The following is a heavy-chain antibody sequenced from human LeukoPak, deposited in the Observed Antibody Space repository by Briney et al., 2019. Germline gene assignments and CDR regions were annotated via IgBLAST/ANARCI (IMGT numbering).Heavy chain of an antibody. CDR1: GYTFTSYD. CDR2: MNPNSGNT. CDR3: ARGTRYCSGGSCYFWFDP. D-gene: IGHD2-15*01. V-gene: IGHV1-8*01. J-gene: IGHJ5*02. Sequence: VSVKVSCKASGYTFTSYDINWVRQATGQGLEWMGWMNPNSGNTGYAQKFQGRVTMTRNTSISTAYMELSSLRSEDTAVYYCARGTRYCSGGSCYFWFDPWGQGTLVTVSS.